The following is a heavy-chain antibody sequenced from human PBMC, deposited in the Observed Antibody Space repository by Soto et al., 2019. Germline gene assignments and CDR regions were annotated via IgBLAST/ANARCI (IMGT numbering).Heavy chain of an antibody. CDR1: GGSVRSGDYY. CDR2: IYYTGSS. J-gene: IGHJ3*02. V-gene: IGHV4-30-4*01. Sequence: PSETLSLTCTVSGGSVRSGDYYWNRIRQPPGKSLEWIGYIYYTGSSYYNPSLKSRVTISVDVSQNQFSLQLRSVTAADTAVYYCDSGSGVSEYSYGLSDIWGPGTMVTVSS. D-gene: IGHD5-18*01. CDR3: DSGSGVSEYSYGLSDI.